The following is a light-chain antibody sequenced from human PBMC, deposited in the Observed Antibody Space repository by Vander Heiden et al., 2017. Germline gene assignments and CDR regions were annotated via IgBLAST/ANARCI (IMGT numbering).Light chain of an antibody. J-gene: IGKJ5*01. CDR1: QSVSSN. V-gene: IGKV3-15*01. CDR2: GAS. Sequence: RQSTATLPVSPGDRATLSCRASQSVSSNLTWYQQKPGQAPKLLIYGASSRDTGIPARFSGSGSGTEFTLTISSLQSEDFAAYYCQQYNNWPMITFGQGTRLEIK. CDR3: QQYNNWPMIT.